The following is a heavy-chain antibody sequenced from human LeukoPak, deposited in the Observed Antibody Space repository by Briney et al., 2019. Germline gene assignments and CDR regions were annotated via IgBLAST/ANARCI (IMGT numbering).Heavy chain of an antibody. Sequence: PSETLSLTCAVYGGTFSGYYWSWIRQPPGNGLEWIGEINHSGSTNYNPSLKSRVTISVDTSKNQFSLKLSSVTAADTAVYYCARGSPIVLMVYAIEALDYWGQGTLVTVSS. J-gene: IGHJ4*02. V-gene: IGHV4-34*01. CDR3: ARGSPIVLMVYAIEALDY. CDR2: INHSGST. CDR1: GGTFSGYY. D-gene: IGHD2-8*01.